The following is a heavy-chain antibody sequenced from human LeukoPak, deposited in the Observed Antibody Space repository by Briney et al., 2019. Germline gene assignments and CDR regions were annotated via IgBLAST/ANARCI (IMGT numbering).Heavy chain of an antibody. CDR2: INSDGSWT. Sequence: GSLRLSSAASGFTFSSNWMHWVRQAPGKGLVWVSHINSDGSWTSYADSVKGRFTISKDNAKNTVYLQMNSLRAEDTAVYYCVSFYETYWGRGTLVTVSS. CDR3: VSFYETY. D-gene: IGHD2/OR15-2a*01. CDR1: GFTFSSNW. V-gene: IGHV3-74*01. J-gene: IGHJ4*02.